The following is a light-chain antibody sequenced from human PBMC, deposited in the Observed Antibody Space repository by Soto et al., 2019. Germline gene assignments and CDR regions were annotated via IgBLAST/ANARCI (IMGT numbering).Light chain of an antibody. CDR2: EVT. CDR3: ASYAGSRTYV. J-gene: IGLJ1*01. V-gene: IGLV2-18*02. Sequence: QSVLTQPPSVSGSPGQSVTISCTGTSSDVGSYNRVSWYQQPPGTAPKLLIFEVTMRPSGISDRFSGSKSASTASLTISGLQAEDEGDYYCASYAGSRTYVFGSGTKVTVL. CDR1: SSDVGSYNR.